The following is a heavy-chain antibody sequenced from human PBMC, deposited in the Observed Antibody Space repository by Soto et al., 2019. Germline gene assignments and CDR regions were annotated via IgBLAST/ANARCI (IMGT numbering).Heavy chain of an antibody. Sequence: GGSLRLSCAASGFTFSGYAMHWVRQAPGKGLEWVAVISYDGSNKYYADSVKGRFTISRDNSKNTLYLQMNSLRAEDTAVYYCATRLTPWGQGTLVTVSS. CDR2: ISYDGSNK. CDR1: GFTFSGYA. V-gene: IGHV3-30-3*01. J-gene: IGHJ5*02. CDR3: ATRLTP.